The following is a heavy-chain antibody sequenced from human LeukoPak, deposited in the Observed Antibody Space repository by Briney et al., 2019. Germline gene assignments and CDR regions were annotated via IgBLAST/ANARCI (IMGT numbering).Heavy chain of an antibody. CDR1: GFTFSSYS. V-gene: IGHV3-21*01. D-gene: IGHD2-15*01. J-gene: IGHJ4*02. CDR3: ARDLDYDAAIDY. CDR2: ISSSSSYI. Sequence: GGSLRLSLAASGFTFSSYSMNWVRQATGKGLEWVSSISSSSSYIYYADSVKGRFTISRDNAKNSLYLQMNSLRAEDTAVYYCARDLDYDAAIDYWGQGTLVTVSS.